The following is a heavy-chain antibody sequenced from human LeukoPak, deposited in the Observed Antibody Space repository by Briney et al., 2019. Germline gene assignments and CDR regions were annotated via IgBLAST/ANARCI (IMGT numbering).Heavy chain of an antibody. Sequence: GGSLRLSCAASGFTFSSYGMHWVRQAPGKGLEWVAVISYDGSSKYYADSVKGRFTISRDNSKNTLYLQMNSLRAEDTAVYYCARDRLSEIWGNAFDIWGQGTMVTVSS. J-gene: IGHJ3*02. CDR2: ISYDGSSK. V-gene: IGHV3-30*03. CDR3: ARDRLSEIWGNAFDI. CDR1: GFTFSSYG. D-gene: IGHD7-27*01.